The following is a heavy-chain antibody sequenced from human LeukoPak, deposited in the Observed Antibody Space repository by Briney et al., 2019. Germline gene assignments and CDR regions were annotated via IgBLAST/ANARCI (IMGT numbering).Heavy chain of an antibody. CDR2: IRSKTDGGTA. Sequence: GGSLRLSCAASEFTFNSAWMNWVRQAPGKGLEWVGRIRSKTDGGTADYAAPVRGRFTISRDDSKNTLYLQMNSLKTEDTAVYYCSTGLIPATGYYWGQGTLVAVSS. V-gene: IGHV3-15*01. CDR1: EFTFNSAW. CDR3: STGLIPATGYY. D-gene: IGHD6-13*01. J-gene: IGHJ4*02.